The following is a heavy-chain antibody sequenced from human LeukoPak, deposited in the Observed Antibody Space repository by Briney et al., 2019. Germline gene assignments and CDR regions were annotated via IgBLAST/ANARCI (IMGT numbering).Heavy chain of an antibody. V-gene: IGHV1-46*01. D-gene: IGHD3-22*01. CDR2: INPSGGST. Sequence: GASVKVSCKASGYTFTSYYMHWVRQAPGQGLEWMAIINPSGGSTSYAQKFQGRVTLTRDTSTSTVYMELNSLRSEDTAAYYCARDPRPSYDSSGYFYYPGDYWGQGTLVTVSS. J-gene: IGHJ4*02. CDR3: ARDPRPSYDSSGYFYYPGDY. CDR1: GYTFTSYY.